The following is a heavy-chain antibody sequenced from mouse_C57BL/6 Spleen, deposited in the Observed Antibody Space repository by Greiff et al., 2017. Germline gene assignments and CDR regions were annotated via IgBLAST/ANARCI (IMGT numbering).Heavy chain of an antibody. V-gene: IGHV1-82*01. CDR2: IYPGDGDT. CDR3: ARRGNGNSWFAY. D-gene: IGHD2-1*01. J-gene: IGHJ3*01. CDR1: GYAFSSSW. Sequence: QVQLQQSGPELVKPGASVKISCKASGYAFSSSWMNWVKQRPGKGLEWIGRIYPGDGDTNYNGKFKGKATLTVDTSSSTAYMQLSSLTSEDSAVYYCARRGNGNSWFAYWGQGTLVTVSA.